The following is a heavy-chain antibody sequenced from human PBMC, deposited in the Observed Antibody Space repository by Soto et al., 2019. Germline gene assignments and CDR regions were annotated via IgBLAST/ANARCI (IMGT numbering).Heavy chain of an antibody. D-gene: IGHD2-15*01. CDR3: ARDTQGGLGGFDI. CDR1: GESINGGGYY. V-gene: IGHV4-31*03. CDR2: IYYSGIT. Sequence: SETLSLTCTVSGESINGGGYYWTWIRQQPGKGLEWIGYIYYSGITFYNPSLKSRVGLSVDTSKNQFSLNLKSVTAADTAVYYCARDTQGGLGGFDIRGQGTTVTVSS. J-gene: IGHJ3*02.